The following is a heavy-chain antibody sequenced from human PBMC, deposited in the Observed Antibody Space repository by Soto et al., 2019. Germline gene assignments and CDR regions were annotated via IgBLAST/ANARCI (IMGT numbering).Heavy chain of an antibody. CDR1: GYTFTGYY. CDR3: ATAFCSSTTCSNYYYYCMDV. Sequence: ASVKVSCKASGYTFTGYYMHWVRQAPGQGLEWMGWINPNSGGTNYAQKFQGRVTMTRDTSISTDYMELSRLRSDETAVYYCATAFCSSTTCSNYYYYCMDVWRQGTTVTVSS. J-gene: IGHJ6*02. CDR2: INPNSGGT. V-gene: IGHV1-2*02. D-gene: IGHD2-2*01.